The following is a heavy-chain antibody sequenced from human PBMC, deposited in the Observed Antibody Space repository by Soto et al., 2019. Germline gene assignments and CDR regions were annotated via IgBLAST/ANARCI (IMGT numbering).Heavy chain of an antibody. J-gene: IGHJ4*02. D-gene: IGHD4-17*01. V-gene: IGHV4-30-4*01. CDR1: GGSISSGDYY. CDR3: ARYSMTTVTYYFDY. Sequence: SETLSLTCTVSGGSISSGDYYWSWIRQPPGKGLEWIGYIYYSGSTYYNPSLKSRVTISVDTSKNQFSLKLSSVTAADTAVYYCARYSMTTVTYYFDYWGQGTLVTVSS. CDR2: IYYSGST.